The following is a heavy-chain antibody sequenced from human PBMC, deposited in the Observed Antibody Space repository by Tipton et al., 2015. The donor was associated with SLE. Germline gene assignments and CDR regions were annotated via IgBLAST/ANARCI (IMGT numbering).Heavy chain of an antibody. CDR2: IYYSGST. CDR3: ARQPAAFDI. J-gene: IGHJ3*02. V-gene: IGHV4-39*01. CDR1: GGSISSRDYH. Sequence: TLSLTCTVSGGSISSRDYHWGWIRQPPGKGLEWIGNIYYSGSTYHNPSLKSRVTISVDTSKNQFSLKLSSVTAADTAVYYCARQPAAFDIWGQGTGVTVSS.